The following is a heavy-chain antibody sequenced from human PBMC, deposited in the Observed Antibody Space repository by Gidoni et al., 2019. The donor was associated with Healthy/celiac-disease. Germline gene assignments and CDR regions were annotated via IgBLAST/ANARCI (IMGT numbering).Heavy chain of an antibody. V-gene: IGHV1-2*04. J-gene: IGHJ3*02. D-gene: IGHD4-17*01. CDR2: INPNSGGT. CDR3: AREFDYDGVYAFDI. Sequence: QVQLVQSGAEVKKPGASVKVSCKASGYTFTGYYMHWARQAPGQGLEWMGWINPNSGGTNYAQKFQGWVTMTRDTSISTAYMELSRLRSDDTAVYYCAREFDYDGVYAFDIWGQGTMVTVSS. CDR1: GYTFTGYY.